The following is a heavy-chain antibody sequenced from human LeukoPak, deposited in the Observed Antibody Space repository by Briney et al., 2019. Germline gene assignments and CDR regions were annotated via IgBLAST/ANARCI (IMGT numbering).Heavy chain of an antibody. CDR1: GGTFSSYA. CDR3: ARGRREKWLSAPFDY. V-gene: IGHV1-69*13. D-gene: IGHD3-22*01. J-gene: IGHJ4*02. CDR2: IILIFGTA. Sequence: ASVKVSCKVSGGTFSSYAISWVRQAPGQGLEWMGGIILIFGTANYAQKFQGRVTITADESTSTAYMELSSLRSEDTAVYYCARGRREKWLSAPFDYWGQGTLVTVSS.